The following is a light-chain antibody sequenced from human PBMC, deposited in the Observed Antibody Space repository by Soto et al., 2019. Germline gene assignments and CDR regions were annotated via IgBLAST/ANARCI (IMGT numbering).Light chain of an antibody. CDR3: SSYSGPTTFYV. Sequence: QSVLTQPPSVSGAPGQRVTISCTGSSSNIGAGYDVHWYQQLPGTAPKLLIYGNSNRPSGVPDRFSGSKSGTSASLAITGLQAEDEADYYCSSYSGPTTFYVFGTGTKVTVL. CDR1: SSNIGAGYD. V-gene: IGLV1-40*01. CDR2: GNS. J-gene: IGLJ1*01.